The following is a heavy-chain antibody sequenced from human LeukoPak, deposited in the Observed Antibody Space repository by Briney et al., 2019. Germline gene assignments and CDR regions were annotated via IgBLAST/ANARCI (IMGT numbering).Heavy chain of an antibody. CDR3: ARVTNSRDGYNYDY. V-gene: IGHV4-31*03. D-gene: IGHD5-24*01. CDR2: IYYSGST. Sequence: PSETLSLTCTVSGASISSGGYYWSWIRQHPGKGLEWIGYIYYSGSTYYNPSLKSRVTISVDTSKNQFSLKLSSVTAADTAVYYCARVTNSRDGYNYDYWGQGTLVTVSS. J-gene: IGHJ4*02. CDR1: GASISSGGYY.